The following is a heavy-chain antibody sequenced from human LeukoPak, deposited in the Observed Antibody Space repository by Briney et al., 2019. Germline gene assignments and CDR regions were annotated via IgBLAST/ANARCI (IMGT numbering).Heavy chain of an antibody. Sequence: PSETLSLTCAVSGYSISRGSYWCWIRQPPGKGLEWIGSVYHSGSAYYNPSLKSRVTISVDTSKNQFSLKLTSVTAADTAVYYCAVGLHSGQFAFDIWGQGTMVTVSS. CDR3: AVGLHSGQFAFDI. CDR2: VYHSGSA. V-gene: IGHV4-38-2*01. J-gene: IGHJ3*02. CDR1: GYSISRGSY. D-gene: IGHD5-24*01.